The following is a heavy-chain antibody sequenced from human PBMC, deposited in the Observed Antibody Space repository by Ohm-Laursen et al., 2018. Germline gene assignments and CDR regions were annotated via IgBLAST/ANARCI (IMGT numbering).Heavy chain of an antibody. D-gene: IGHD1-26*01. CDR1: GGTFRSYA. V-gene: IGHV1-69*13. Sequence: SVKVSCNPSGGTFRSYAISWVRQAPGQGLEWMGGIIPIFGTTNSAQNFHGRVTITADESTSTAYMELNSLRSEDTAVYYCARKSGSYFDYWGQGTLVTVSS. CDR2: IIPIFGTT. CDR3: ARKSGSYFDY. J-gene: IGHJ4*02.